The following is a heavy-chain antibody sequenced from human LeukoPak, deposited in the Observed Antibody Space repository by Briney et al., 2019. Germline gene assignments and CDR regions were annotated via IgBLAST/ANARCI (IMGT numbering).Heavy chain of an antibody. Sequence: SVKVSCKASGGTFSSYAISWVRQAPGQGLEWMGGIIPIFGTANYAQKFQGRVTITADESTSTAYMELSSLRSEDTAVYYCARGSRGYCSSTSCYTGPGYYYYMDVWGKGTTVTVSS. D-gene: IGHD2-2*02. CDR1: GGTFSSYA. V-gene: IGHV1-69*13. CDR3: ARGSRGYCSSTSCYTGPGYYYYMDV. CDR2: IIPIFGTA. J-gene: IGHJ6*03.